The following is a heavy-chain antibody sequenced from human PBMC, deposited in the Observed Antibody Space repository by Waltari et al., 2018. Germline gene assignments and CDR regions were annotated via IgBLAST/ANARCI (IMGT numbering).Heavy chain of an antibody. V-gene: IGHV4-30-4*08. Sequence: QLQLQESGPGLVKTSETMSPTCTVSGGSLSSSSYYWSWLRQPPGKGLEWIGYIDYSGSTYYNPSLKSRFTISVDTSKIQFSLNLSSVPAADTAVYYCAREISGYYYGMDVWGQGTTVTVSS. J-gene: IGHJ6*02. CDR1: GGSLSSSSYY. CDR2: IDYSGST. D-gene: IGHD3-3*02. CDR3: AREISGYYYGMDV.